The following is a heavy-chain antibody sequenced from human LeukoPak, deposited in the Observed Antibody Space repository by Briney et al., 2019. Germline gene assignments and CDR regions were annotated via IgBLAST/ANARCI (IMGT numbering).Heavy chain of an antibody. V-gene: IGHV3-74*01. J-gene: IGHJ5*02. D-gene: IGHD2-2*02. CDR3: ARARSAVVPAAIIWWFDP. CDR1: GFTFSNYW. Sequence: PGGSLRLSCAASGFTFSNYWMHWVRQAPGKGLVWVSRINSDGSSTTYADSVKGRFTISRDNAKNTLYLQMNSLRAEDTAVYYCARARSAVVPAAIIWWFDPWGQGTLATVSS. CDR2: INSDGSST.